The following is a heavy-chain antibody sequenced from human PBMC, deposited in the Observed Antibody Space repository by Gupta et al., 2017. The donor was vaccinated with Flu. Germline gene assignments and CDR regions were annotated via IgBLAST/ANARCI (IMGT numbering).Heavy chain of an antibody. CDR1: DDDA. CDR2: ISWNRGSV. CDR3: VKDSLSSSWSLFDY. Sequence: DDDAMHGVGLAPGKGLEWVSGISWNRGSVGYGDSVKGRFTIARDNAKKSLYLQMDSLRTEDTAFYYCVKDSLSSSWSLFDYWGQGTLVTVSS. V-gene: IGHV3-9*01. D-gene: IGHD6-13*01. J-gene: IGHJ4*02.